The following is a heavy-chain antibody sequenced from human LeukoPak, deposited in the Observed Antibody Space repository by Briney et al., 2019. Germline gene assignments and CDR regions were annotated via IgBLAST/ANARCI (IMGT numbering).Heavy chain of an antibody. V-gene: IGHV3-11*06. Sequence: PGGSLRLSCAASGFTFSDYYMSWIRQAPGKGLEWVSCISSSSSYIYYADSVKGRFTISRDNVKNLLYLQMNSLRAEDTAVYYCARVQRGIAVALDYWGQGTLATVSS. CDR2: ISSSSSYI. CDR1: GFTFSDYY. J-gene: IGHJ4*02. CDR3: ARVQRGIAVALDY. D-gene: IGHD6-19*01.